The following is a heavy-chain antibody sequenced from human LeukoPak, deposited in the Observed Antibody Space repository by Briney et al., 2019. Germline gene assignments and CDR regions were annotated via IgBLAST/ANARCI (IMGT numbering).Heavy chain of an antibody. V-gene: IGHV3-21*01. Sequence: GGSLRLSCAASGFTFSSYSMNWVRQAPGKGLEWVSSMSSSSSYIYYADSVKGRFTISRDNAKNSLYLQMNSLRAEDTAVYYCARDSNPSHYYDSSGPHGYWGQGTLVTVSS. CDR3: ARDSNPSHYYDSSGPHGY. J-gene: IGHJ4*02. D-gene: IGHD3-22*01. CDR1: GFTFSSYS. CDR2: MSSSSSYI.